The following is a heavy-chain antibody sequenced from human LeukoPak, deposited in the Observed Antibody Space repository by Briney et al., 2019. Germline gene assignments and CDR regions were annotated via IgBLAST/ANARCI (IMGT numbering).Heavy chain of an antibody. CDR3: ARYYDFWSGYFSYFDY. CDR1: GFTFSNYW. J-gene: IGHJ4*02. Sequence: GGSLRLSCAASGFTFSNYWMSWVRQAPGKGLEWVANIKQDGSEKFYVDSVKGRFTISRDNAKNSLYLQMNSLRAEDTAVYYCARYYDFWSGYFSYFDYWGQGTLVTVSS. CDR2: IKQDGSEK. V-gene: IGHV3-7*01. D-gene: IGHD3-3*01.